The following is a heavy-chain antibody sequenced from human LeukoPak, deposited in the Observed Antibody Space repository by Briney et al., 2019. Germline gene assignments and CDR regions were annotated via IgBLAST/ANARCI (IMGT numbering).Heavy chain of an antibody. CDR1: GYSISSGYY. D-gene: IGHD6-19*01. CDR3: ARDNHRGSGWYTAGDY. Sequence: PSETLSLTCTVSGYSISSGYYWGWIRPPPGKGLEWIGSIYHSGSTYYNPSLKSRVTISVDTSKNQFSLKLSSVTAADTAVYYCARDNHRGSGWYTAGDYWGQGTLVTVSS. CDR2: IYHSGST. V-gene: IGHV4-38-2*02. J-gene: IGHJ4*02.